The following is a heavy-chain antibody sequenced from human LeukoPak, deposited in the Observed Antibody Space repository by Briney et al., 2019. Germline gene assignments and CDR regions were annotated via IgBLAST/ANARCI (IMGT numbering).Heavy chain of an antibody. V-gene: IGHV4-39*01. CDR3: ATPGIAVAYDAFDI. CDR2: IYYSGST. CDR1: GGSISSYY. Sequence: SETLSLTCTVSGGSISSYYWGWIRQPPGKGLEWIGSIYYSGSTYYNPSLKSRVTISVDTSKNQFSLRLSSVTAADTAVYYCATPGIAVAYDAFDIWGQGTMVTVSS. J-gene: IGHJ3*02. D-gene: IGHD6-19*01.